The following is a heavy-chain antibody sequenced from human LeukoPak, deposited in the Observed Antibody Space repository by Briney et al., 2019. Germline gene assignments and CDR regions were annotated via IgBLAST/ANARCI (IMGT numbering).Heavy chain of an antibody. Sequence: SETLSLTCTVSGGSISRDYWSWLRQPAGKGMEWIGRIYTSGSTNYNPSLKSRVTMSVDTSKNQFSLKLSSVTAADTAVYYCARDAIVVVPAAMSHWFDPWGQGTLVTVSS. V-gene: IGHV4-4*07. J-gene: IGHJ5*02. CDR3: ARDAIVVVPAAMSHWFDP. D-gene: IGHD2-2*01. CDR2: IYTSGST. CDR1: GGSISRDY.